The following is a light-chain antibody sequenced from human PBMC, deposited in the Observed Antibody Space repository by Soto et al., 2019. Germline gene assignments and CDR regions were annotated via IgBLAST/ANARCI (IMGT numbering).Light chain of an antibody. Sequence: QSVLTQPASVSGSPGQSITISCTGTSSDVGGYNYVSWYQQHPGKAPKLMIYEVSNRPSGVSNRFSGSKSGNTASLTISGLQAEDKADYHCSSYTSSSPFVFGTGTKVTVL. CDR1: SSDVGGYNY. CDR3: SSYTSSSPFV. V-gene: IGLV2-14*01. J-gene: IGLJ1*01. CDR2: EVS.